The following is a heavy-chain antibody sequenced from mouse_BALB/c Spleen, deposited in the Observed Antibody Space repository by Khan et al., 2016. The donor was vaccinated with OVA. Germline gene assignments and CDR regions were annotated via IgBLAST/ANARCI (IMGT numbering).Heavy chain of an antibody. J-gene: IGHJ3*01. CDR2: ISDGASYT. V-gene: IGHV5-4*02. CDR3: ARGYYGNPFAY. D-gene: IGHD2-1*01. CDR1: GFTFSDYY. Sequence: EVQLVESGGGLVKPGGSLKLSCAASGFTFSDYYMYWVRQSPEKRLEWVATISDGASYTYYPDSVKGRFTISRDDAKNNLYLQMSSLKSEETAMYYCARGYYGNPFAYWGQGTLVTVSA.